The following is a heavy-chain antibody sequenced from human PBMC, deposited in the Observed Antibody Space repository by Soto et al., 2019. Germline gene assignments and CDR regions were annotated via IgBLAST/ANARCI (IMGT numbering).Heavy chain of an antibody. CDR3: ARDSRSVATIYFDY. J-gene: IGHJ4*02. CDR1: GGSISSYY. V-gene: IGHV4-59*01. D-gene: IGHD5-12*01. CDR2: IYYSGST. Sequence: PSETLSLTCTVSGGSISSYYWSWIRQPPGKGLEWIGYIYYSGSTNYNPSLKSRVTISVDTSKNQFSLKLSSVTAADTAVYYCARDSRSVATIYFDYWGQGTLVTVSS.